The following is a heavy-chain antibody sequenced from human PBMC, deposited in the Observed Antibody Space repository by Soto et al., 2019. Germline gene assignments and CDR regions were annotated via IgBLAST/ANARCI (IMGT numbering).Heavy chain of an antibody. V-gene: IGHV3-30-3*01. D-gene: IGHD6-19*01. CDR3: ARDHEQWPHYFDY. J-gene: IGHJ4*02. Sequence: PGGSLRLSCAASGFTFSSYAMHWVRQAPGKGLEWVAVISYDGSNKYYADSVKGRFTISRDNSKNTLYLQMNSLRAEDTAVYYCARDHEQWPHYFDYWGQGTLVTVSS. CDR1: GFTFSSYA. CDR2: ISYDGSNK.